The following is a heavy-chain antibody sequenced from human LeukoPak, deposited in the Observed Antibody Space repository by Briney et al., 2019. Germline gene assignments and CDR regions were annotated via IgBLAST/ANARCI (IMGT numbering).Heavy chain of an antibody. CDR1: GYTFTSYG. CDR2: ISAYNGNT. V-gene: IGHV1-18*01. CDR3: ASPKDLYYGMDV. Sequence: ASVKVSCKASGYTFTSYGISWVRPAPGQGLEGMGWISAYNGNTNYAQKLQGRVTMTTDTSTSTAYMELRSLRSDDTAVYYCASPKDLYYGMDVWGQGTTVTVSS. J-gene: IGHJ6*02. D-gene: IGHD2-15*01.